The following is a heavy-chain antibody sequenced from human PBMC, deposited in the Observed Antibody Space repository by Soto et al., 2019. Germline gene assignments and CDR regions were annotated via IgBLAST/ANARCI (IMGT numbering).Heavy chain of an antibody. CDR1: GGSFSGYY. V-gene: IGHV4-34*01. CDR3: ARASSASTVTSQGYYFDY. Sequence: QVQLQQWGAGLLKPSETLSLTCAVYGGSFSGYYWSWIRQPPGKGLEWIGEINHSGSTNYNPSLKSRVTISLDTSKNQCSLKLSSVTAADTAVYYCARASSASTVTSQGYYFDYWGQGTLVTVSS. CDR2: INHSGST. J-gene: IGHJ4*02. D-gene: IGHD4-17*01.